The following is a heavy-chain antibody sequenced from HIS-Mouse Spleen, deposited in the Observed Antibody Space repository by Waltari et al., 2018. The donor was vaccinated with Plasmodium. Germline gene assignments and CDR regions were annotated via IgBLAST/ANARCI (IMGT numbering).Heavy chain of an antibody. D-gene: IGHD6-13*01. J-gene: IGHJ2*01. CDR1: GFTFSSYW. Sequence: EVQLVESGGGLVQPGGSLSLSCAASGFTFSSYWMSCVRQAPGKGLWWVANIKQDGSEKYYVDSVNGRFTISGDNAKNSLYLQMNSLRAEDTAVYYCASSWYWYFDLWGRGTLVTVSS. CDR3: ASSWYWYFDL. V-gene: IGHV3-7*01. CDR2: IKQDGSEK.